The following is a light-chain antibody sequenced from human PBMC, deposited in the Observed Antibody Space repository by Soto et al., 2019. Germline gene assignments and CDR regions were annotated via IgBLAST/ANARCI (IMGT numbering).Light chain of an antibody. V-gene: IGLV2-14*01. CDR1: SSDVGGYNY. CDR2: EVS. J-gene: IGLJ2*01. Sequence: QSVLTQPASVSGSPGQSITISCTGTSSDVGGYNYVSWYQHHPGKAPKLMIYEVSDRPSGVSNRFSGSKSGNMASLTISGLQAEDEADYYCNSYTSSSTLVFGGGTKVTVL. CDR3: NSYTSSSTLV.